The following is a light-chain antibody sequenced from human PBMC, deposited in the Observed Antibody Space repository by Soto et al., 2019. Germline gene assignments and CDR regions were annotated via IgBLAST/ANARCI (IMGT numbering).Light chain of an antibody. V-gene: IGKV1-12*01. J-gene: IGKJ4*01. CDR3: QQANSFPLT. Sequence: DIQMTQSPPSVSASVGDRVTITCRASQGISALLAGYQLKPGKAPKLLIHGASSLQSGVPSRFSGSGSGTDFTLTITSLQPEDFATYFCQQANSFPLTFGGGTKVEIK. CDR2: GAS. CDR1: QGISAL.